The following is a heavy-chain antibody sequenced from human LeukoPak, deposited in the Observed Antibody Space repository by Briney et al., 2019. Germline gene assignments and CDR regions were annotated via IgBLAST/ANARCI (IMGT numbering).Heavy chain of an antibody. Sequence: PGGSLRLSCAASGSTVSSNYMSWVRQAPGKGLEWVSVIYSGGSTYYADSVKGRFTISRDNSKNTLYLQMNSLRAEDTAVYYCARDSITGTPYPMDVWGKGTTVTVSS. V-gene: IGHV3-53*01. J-gene: IGHJ6*03. CDR2: IYSGGST. CDR3: ARDSITGTPYPMDV. CDR1: GSTVSSNY. D-gene: IGHD1-20*01.